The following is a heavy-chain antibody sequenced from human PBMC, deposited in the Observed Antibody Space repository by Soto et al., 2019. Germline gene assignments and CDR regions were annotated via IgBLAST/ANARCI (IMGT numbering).Heavy chain of an antibody. V-gene: IGHV1-46*01. J-gene: IGHJ3*02. D-gene: IGHD6-19*01. CDR1: GDTYTSYY. CDR3: ARGEKISVAGKPSVFDI. Sequence: QVQLVQSGAEVKKPGASVKVSCKASGDTYTSYYIHWVRQAPGQGLGWMGTFNPSGGGTFYAQKFERSVTMPGDTSTSTVYMELSSLRSEDTAVYYCARGEKISVAGKPSVFDIWGQATMVTVSS. CDR2: FNPSGGGT.